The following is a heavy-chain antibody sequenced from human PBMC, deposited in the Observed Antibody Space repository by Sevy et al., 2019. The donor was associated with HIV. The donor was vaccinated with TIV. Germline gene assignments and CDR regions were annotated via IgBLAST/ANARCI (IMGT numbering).Heavy chain of an antibody. CDR3: ARGMSAYLLANGMDV. CDR1: GYTFSDYY. CDR2: INPNRGGT. J-gene: IGHJ6*02. D-gene: IGHD3-3*01. V-gene: IGHV1-2*07. Sequence: VSVKVSCKAYGYTFSDYYMHWVRQAPGQGLEWMGWINPNRGGTNYEHKFQGRVTMTRDTSISTAYMELSSLRSDDTAIYYCARGMSAYLLANGMDVWGQGTTVTVSS.